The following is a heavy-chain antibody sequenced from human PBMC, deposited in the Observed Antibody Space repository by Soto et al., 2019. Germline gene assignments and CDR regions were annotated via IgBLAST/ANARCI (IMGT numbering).Heavy chain of an antibody. CDR3: AKDVHKWIQLWLIDY. CDR2: ISYDGSNK. CDR1: GFTFRSYG. J-gene: IGHJ4*02. V-gene: IGHV3-30*18. D-gene: IGHD5-18*01. Sequence: PGGSLRLSCAASGFTFRSYGRHWVRQAPGKGLEWVAVISYDGSNKYYADSVKGRFTISRDNSKNTLYLQMNSLRAEDTAVYYCAKDVHKWIQLWLIDYWGQGTLVTVSS.